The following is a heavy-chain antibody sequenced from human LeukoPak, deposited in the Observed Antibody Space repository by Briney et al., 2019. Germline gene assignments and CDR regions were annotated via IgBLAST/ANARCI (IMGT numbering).Heavy chain of an antibody. D-gene: IGHD6-19*01. CDR2: ISSSSSYI. J-gene: IGHJ4*02. Sequence: GGSLRLSCAASGFTFSSYSMNWVRQAPGKGLEWVSSISSSSSYIYYADSVKGRFTISRDNAKHSLYLQMNSLRAEDTAVSYCARGAVAGTIVYFDYWGQGTLVSVSS. CDR3: ARGAVAGTIVYFDY. V-gene: IGHV3-21*01. CDR1: GFTFSSYS.